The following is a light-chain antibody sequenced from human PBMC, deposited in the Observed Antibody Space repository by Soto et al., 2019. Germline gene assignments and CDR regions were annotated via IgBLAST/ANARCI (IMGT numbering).Light chain of an antibody. CDR2: GTS. CDR1: QSVSSN. CDR3: QQYNNWPLT. J-gene: IGKJ4*01. V-gene: IGKV3-15*01. Sequence: EIVMTQSPVTLSVSPGERAILSCRASQSVSSNLAWYQQKPGQAPRLLIFGTSTRAIGIPARFSGSGSGTEFTLTISSLQSEDFAVYYCQQYNNWPLTFGGGTKVEIK.